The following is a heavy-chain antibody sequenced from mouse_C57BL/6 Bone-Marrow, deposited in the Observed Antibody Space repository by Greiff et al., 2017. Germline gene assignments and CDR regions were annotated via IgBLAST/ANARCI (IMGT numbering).Heavy chain of an antibody. J-gene: IGHJ3*01. CDR3: ARGDDYGAY. V-gene: IGHV1-81*01. Sequence: QVQLKESGAELARPGASVKLSCKASGYTFTSYGISWVKQRTGQGLEWIGEIYPRSGNTYYNEKFKCKATLTADKSSSTAYMELRSLTSEDSAVYFCARGDDYGAYWGQGTLVTVSA. D-gene: IGHD2-4*01. CDR1: GYTFTSYG. CDR2: IYPRSGNT.